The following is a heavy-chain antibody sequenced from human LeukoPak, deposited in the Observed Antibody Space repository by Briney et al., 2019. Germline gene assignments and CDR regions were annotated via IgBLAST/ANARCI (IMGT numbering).Heavy chain of an antibody. V-gene: IGHV3-7*01. J-gene: IGHJ4*02. Sequence: GGSLRLSCTASGFTFSSYAMNWVRQTPGKGLEWVGNINQDGSEKYYLDSVRGRFTISRDNAKNSLYLQMNSLRVEDTAIYYCARDYVWGSSESDYWGQGTLVTVSS. D-gene: IGHD7-27*01. CDR1: GFTFSSYA. CDR2: INQDGSEK. CDR3: ARDYVWGSSESDY.